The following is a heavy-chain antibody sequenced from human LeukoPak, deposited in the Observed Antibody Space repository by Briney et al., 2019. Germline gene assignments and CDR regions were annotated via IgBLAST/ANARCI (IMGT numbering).Heavy chain of an antibody. J-gene: IGHJ5*02. D-gene: IGHD3-10*01. V-gene: IGHV3-23*01. Sequence: GGSLRLSCAASGFTFSSYAMSWVRQAPGKGLEWVSAISGSGGSTYYADSVKGRFTISRDNSKNTLYLQMNSLRAEDMAVYYCVLLWFGTPFDPWGQGTLVTVSS. CDR1: GFTFSSYA. CDR3: VLLWFGTPFDP. CDR2: ISGSGGST.